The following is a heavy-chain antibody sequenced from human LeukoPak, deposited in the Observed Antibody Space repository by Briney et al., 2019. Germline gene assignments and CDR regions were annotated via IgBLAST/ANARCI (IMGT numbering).Heavy chain of an antibody. CDR3: ARSVSWGLLVRDDAFDI. CDR1: GGSISSYH. V-gene: IGHV4-59*08. D-gene: IGHD2-21*01. Sequence: SETLSLTCTVSGGSISSYHWIWIRQPPGKGLEWIGCIHYSGSTNYNPSLKSRVTTSVDTSKKQFSLKLRSVTAADTAVYYCARSVSWGLLVRDDAFDIWGQGTMVTVSS. CDR2: IHYSGST. J-gene: IGHJ3*02.